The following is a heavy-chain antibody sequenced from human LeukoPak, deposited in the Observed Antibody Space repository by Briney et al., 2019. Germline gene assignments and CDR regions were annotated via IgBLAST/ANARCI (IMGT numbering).Heavy chain of an antibody. CDR1: GFTFSSYA. V-gene: IGHV3-23*01. J-gene: IGHJ3*02. CDR2: ISLSGGST. CDR3: AKDRGYSGSYGAFDI. Sequence: GGSLRLXCAASGFTFSSYAMSWVHQAPGKVLEWVSGISLSGGSTYYADSVKGRFTISRDNSKNTLYLQMNSLRVEDTAVYYCAKDRGYSGSYGAFDIWGQGTMVTVSS. D-gene: IGHD1-26*01.